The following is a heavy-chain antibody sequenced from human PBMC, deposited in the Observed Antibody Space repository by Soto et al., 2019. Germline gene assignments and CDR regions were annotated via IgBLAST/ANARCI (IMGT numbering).Heavy chain of an antibody. CDR1: GYTFTSYG. J-gene: IGHJ6*02. CDR3: ARFSGGSYNTYYFYYGMDV. CDR2: ISAYNGNT. Sequence: ASVKVSCKASGYTFTSYGISWVRQAPGQGXDWMGWISAYNGNTKYAQDLQGRVTMTTDTSTSTAYMELRSLRSDDTAVYYCARFSGGSYNTYYFYYGMDVWGQGTTVTVSS. D-gene: IGHD2-15*01. V-gene: IGHV1-18*01.